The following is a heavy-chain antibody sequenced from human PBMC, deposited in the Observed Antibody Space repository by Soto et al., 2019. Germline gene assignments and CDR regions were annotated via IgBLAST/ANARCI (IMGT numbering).Heavy chain of an antibody. CDR2: INPSGGST. Sequence: ASVKVSCKASGYTFTSYYMHWVRQAPGQGLEWMGIINPSGGSTSYAQKFQGRVTMTRDTSTSTVYMELSSLRSEDTAVYYCARVGFRVSHFEYYYYMDVWGKGTTVTVSS. CDR1: GYTFTSYY. CDR3: ARVGFRVSHFEYYYYMDV. D-gene: IGHD3-9*01. J-gene: IGHJ6*03. V-gene: IGHV1-46*03.